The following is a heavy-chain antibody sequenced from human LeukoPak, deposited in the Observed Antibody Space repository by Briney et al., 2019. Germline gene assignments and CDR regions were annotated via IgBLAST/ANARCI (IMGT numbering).Heavy chain of an antibody. V-gene: IGHV3-23*01. J-gene: IGHJ3*02. CDR2: ISGSGGST. Sequence: TGGSLRPSCAPSGFTFNSYAMSWVRQAPGKGLEWVSGISGSGGSTYYADSVKGRFTISRDNSKNTLYLQMNSLRAEDTAVYYCAKDRRGLDVFDIWGQGTMVTVSS. CDR1: GFTFNSYA. CDR3: AKDRRGLDVFDI. D-gene: IGHD3-10*01.